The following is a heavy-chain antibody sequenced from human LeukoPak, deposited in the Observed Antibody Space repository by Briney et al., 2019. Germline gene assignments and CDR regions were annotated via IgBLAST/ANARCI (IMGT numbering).Heavy chain of an antibody. CDR2: ISGSGGST. Sequence: GGSLRLSCAASGFTFSSYAMSWVRQAPGKGLEWVSAISGSGGSTYYADSVKGRFTISRDNSKNTLYLQMNSLRAEDTAVYYCAKDDCSGGSCYWFYWGQGTLVTVSS. V-gene: IGHV3-23*01. CDR1: GFTFSSYA. J-gene: IGHJ4*02. CDR3: AKDDCSGGSCYWFY. D-gene: IGHD2-15*01.